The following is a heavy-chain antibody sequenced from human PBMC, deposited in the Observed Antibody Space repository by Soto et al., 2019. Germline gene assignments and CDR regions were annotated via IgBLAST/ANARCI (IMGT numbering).Heavy chain of an antibody. D-gene: IGHD3-22*01. V-gene: IGHV1-58*01. CDR3: AADLGDYYDSSGYDY. CDR2: IVVGSGNT. Sequence: SVKVSCKASGFTFTSSAVQWVRQARGQRLEWIGWIVVGSGNTNYAQKFQERVTITRDMSTSTAYMELSSLRSEDTAVYYCAADLGDYYDSSGYDYWGQGTLVTVSS. CDR1: GFTFTSSA. J-gene: IGHJ4*02.